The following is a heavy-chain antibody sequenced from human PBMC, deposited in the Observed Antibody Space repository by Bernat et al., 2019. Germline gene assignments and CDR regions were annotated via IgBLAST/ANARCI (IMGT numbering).Heavy chain of an antibody. CDR2: ISSSGSTI. J-gene: IGHJ4*02. V-gene: IGHV3-48*03. CDR3: ARDWGYYDFWSGYPRYYFDY. Sequence: EVQLVESGGGLVQPGGSLRLSCAASGFTFSSYEMNWVRQAPGKGLEWVSYISSSGSTIYYADSEKGRLTICRDNDKNSLYLQMNSLRAEDTAVYYWARDWGYYDFWSGYPRYYFDYWGQGTLVTVSS. D-gene: IGHD3-3*01. CDR1: GFTFSSYE.